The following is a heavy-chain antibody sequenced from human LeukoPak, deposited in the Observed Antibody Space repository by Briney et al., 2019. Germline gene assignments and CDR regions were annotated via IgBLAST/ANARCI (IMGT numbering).Heavy chain of an antibody. CDR3: ARGGYYYT. D-gene: IGHD3-22*01. V-gene: IGHV3-11*01. CDR1: GFTFSDYH. Sequence: PGGSLRLSCAASGFTFSDYHMSWIRQAPGKGLEWVSFISNSAGPIYYADSVNGRFTISRDNAKNSLYLQMNSLRAEDTAVYYCARGGYYYTWGQGTLV. J-gene: IGHJ5*02. CDR2: ISNSAGPI.